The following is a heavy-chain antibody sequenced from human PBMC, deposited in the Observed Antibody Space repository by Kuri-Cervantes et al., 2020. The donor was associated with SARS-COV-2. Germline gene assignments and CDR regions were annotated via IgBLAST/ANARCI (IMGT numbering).Heavy chain of an antibody. CDR1: GFTVSSNY. Sequence: GGSLRLSCAASGFTVSSNYMSWVRQAPGKGLEWVSNIGTSGTTKYYADSVKGRFTISRDNAKNSLYLQMSSLRAEDTAVYYCARDLRLGKSLDYWGQGTLVTVSS. D-gene: IGHD7-27*01. J-gene: IGHJ4*02. CDR2: IGTSGTTK. V-gene: IGHV3-11*04. CDR3: ARDLRLGKSLDY.